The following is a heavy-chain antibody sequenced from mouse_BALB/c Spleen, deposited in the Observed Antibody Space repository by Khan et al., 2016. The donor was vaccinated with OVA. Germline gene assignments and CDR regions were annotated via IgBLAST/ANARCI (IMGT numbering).Heavy chain of an antibody. J-gene: IGHJ2*01. CDR2: INPHIGET. V-gene: IGHV1-20*02. CDR3: TRIYLSDFDD. Sequence: VQLQQSGPELVRPGASVKISCKASGYSFTGYFMNWVMQSHGKSLEWIGRINPHIGETFYNQRFTDKATLTVDESSSSAHLELRSLASEDSAVYYCTRIYLSDFDDGGQGTTLLVSS. CDR1: GYSFTGYF. D-gene: IGHD2-1*01.